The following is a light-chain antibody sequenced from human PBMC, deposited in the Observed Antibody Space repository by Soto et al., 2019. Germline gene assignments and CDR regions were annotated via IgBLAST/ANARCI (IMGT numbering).Light chain of an antibody. Sequence: DIQMTQSPSTLSASVGDRVTITCRASQTISTWLAWYQQRPGKAPNLLIYKASTLETGVPSRFSGSGSGTEFTLTISSLQPDDFATYYCQQYNNFWTFGQGTKVDIK. CDR3: QQYNNFWT. J-gene: IGKJ1*01. CDR2: KAS. CDR1: QTISTW. V-gene: IGKV1-5*03.